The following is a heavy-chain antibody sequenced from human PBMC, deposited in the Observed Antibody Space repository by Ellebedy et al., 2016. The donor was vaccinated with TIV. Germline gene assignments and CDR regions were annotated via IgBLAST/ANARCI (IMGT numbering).Heavy chain of an antibody. Sequence: GGSLRLXXAASGFTFINYVMSWVRQSPGKGLEWVSTVCSTGGCAYYVGSVKGRFTISRDNAKNTLFLQMNSLGAEDTAVYFCSSDLTGRRDYWGQGTLVTVSS. CDR2: VCSTGGCA. D-gene: IGHD3-9*01. CDR3: SSDLTGRRDY. V-gene: IGHV3-23*01. CDR1: GFTFINYV. J-gene: IGHJ4*02.